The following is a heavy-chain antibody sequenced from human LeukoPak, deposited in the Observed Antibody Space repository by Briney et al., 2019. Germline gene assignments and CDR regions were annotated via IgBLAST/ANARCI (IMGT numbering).Heavy chain of an antibody. D-gene: IGHD1-26*01. Sequence: SETLSLACAVYGGSFSGYYWSWIRQPPGKGLEWIGEINHSGSTSYNPSLQSRVTMSIDTSKNQFSLKLNSVTAADTAVYYCASPGVGAFDYWGQGTLVSVPS. CDR3: ASPGVGAFDY. CDR1: GGSFSGYY. CDR2: INHSGST. J-gene: IGHJ4*02. V-gene: IGHV4-34*01.